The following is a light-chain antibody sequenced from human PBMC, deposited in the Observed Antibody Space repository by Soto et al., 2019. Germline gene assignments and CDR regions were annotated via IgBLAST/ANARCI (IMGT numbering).Light chain of an antibody. V-gene: IGLV2-8*01. CDR2: QVT. CDR1: SSDVGGYNY. Sequence: QSALTQPPSASGSPGQSVAISCTGTSSDVGGYNYVSWYQQHPGKPPKLIIYQVTKRPSGVPDRFSGSKSANMASLTVSGLQAEDEADYYCTSYAGGNNPVLFGGGTQLTVL. CDR3: TSYAGGNNPVL. J-gene: IGLJ2*01.